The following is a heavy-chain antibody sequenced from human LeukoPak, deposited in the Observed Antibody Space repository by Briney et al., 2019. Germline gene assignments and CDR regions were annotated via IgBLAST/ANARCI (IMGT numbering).Heavy chain of an antibody. CDR3: ARSWSFLYYFDY. V-gene: IGHV3-23*01. J-gene: IGHJ4*02. CDR2: ISGSGGST. Sequence: GGSLRLSCAASGFTFSNAWMSWVRQAPGKGLEWVSAISGSGGSTYYADSVKGRFTISRDNSKNTLYLQMNSLRAEDTAVYYCARSWSFLYYFDYWGQGTLVTVSS. D-gene: IGHD6-13*01. CDR1: GFTFSNAW.